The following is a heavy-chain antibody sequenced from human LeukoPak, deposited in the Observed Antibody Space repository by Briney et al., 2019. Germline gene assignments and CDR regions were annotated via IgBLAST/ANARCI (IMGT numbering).Heavy chain of an antibody. Sequence: SETLSLTCIVSGGSISGYYWSWIRQPAGKGLEWIGHMDTSGHTNYNSSLMSRVTMSVDTSKNQFSLKLSSVTAADTAIYYCARPCSSSWYSNGFDVWGQGTMVTVSS. J-gene: IGHJ3*01. CDR3: ARPCSSSWYSNGFDV. D-gene: IGHD6-13*01. CDR2: MDTSGHT. V-gene: IGHV4-4*07. CDR1: GGSISGYY.